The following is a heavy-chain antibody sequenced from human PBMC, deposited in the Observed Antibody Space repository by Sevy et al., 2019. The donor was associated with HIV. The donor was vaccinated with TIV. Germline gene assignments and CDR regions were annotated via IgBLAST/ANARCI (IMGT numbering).Heavy chain of an antibody. V-gene: IGHV4-59*01. D-gene: IGHD6-13*01. CDR1: GGSISNYF. CDR2: IYYSRST. J-gene: IGHJ4*02. CDR3: ARESIGADGDFDY. Sequence: SETLSLTCTVSGGSISNYFWSWIRQPPGKGLEWIGYIYYSRSTNYNPSLKSRVTISVDTSKNQFSLKLSSVTAADTAVYYCARESIGADGDFDYWGQGTLVTVSS.